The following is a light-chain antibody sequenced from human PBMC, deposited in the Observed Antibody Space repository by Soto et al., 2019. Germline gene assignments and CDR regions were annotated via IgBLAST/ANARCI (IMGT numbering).Light chain of an antibody. Sequence: DFQMTQSPSTLSASVGDRVTITCRASQNIRSWLAWYQQKPGKAPKLLIYDASSLESGVPSRFSGSGSGTEFTLTISSLQPDDFATYYCQQYNSYWTFGQGTKVDIK. CDR3: QQYNSYWT. CDR2: DAS. V-gene: IGKV1-5*01. J-gene: IGKJ1*01. CDR1: QNIRSW.